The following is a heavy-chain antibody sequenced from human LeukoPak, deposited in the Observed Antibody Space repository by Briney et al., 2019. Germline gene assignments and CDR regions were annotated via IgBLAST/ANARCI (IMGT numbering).Heavy chain of an antibody. CDR2: ISWYSGSI. CDR3: AKGGGSYYVDAFDI. J-gene: IGHJ3*02. CDR1: GFTFDDYA. Sequence: GRSLRLSCAASGFTFDDYAMHWVRQAPGKGLEWVSGISWYSGSIGYADSVKGRFTISRDNAKNSLYLQMNSLRAEDMALYYCAKGGGSYYVDAFDIWGQGTMVTVSS. V-gene: IGHV3-9*03. D-gene: IGHD1-26*01.